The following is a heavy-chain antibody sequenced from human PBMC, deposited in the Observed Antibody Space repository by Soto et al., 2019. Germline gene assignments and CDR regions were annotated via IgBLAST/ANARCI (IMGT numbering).Heavy chain of an antibody. CDR1: GYTFTSYG. CDR3: ARWYQFYHYYGMDV. V-gene: IGHV1-18*01. CDR2: ISAYNGNT. Sequence: GASVKVSCKASGYTFTSYGSSWVRQAPGQGLEWMGWISAYNGNTNYAQKLQGRVTMTTDTSTSTAYMELRSLRSDDTAVYYCARWYQFYHYYGMDVRGQGTTVTVSS. D-gene: IGHD2-2*01. J-gene: IGHJ6*02.